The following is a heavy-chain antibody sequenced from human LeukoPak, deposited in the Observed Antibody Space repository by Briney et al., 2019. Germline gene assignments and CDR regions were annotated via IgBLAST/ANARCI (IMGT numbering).Heavy chain of an antibody. D-gene: IGHD2-21*02. V-gene: IGHV3-23*01. Sequence: GGSLRLSCAVSGFTFSSYAMSWVRQAPRKGLEWVSAISGSGGSTYYADSVKGRFPISRDNSKNALYLQMNRLRAEDTAVYYCAKDQHVVVTAIFDYWGQGTLVTVSS. CDR3: AKDQHVVVTAIFDY. CDR2: ISGSGGST. J-gene: IGHJ4*02. CDR1: GFTFSSYA.